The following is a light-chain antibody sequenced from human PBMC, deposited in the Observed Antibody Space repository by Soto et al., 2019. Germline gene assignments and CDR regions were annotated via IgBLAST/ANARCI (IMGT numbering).Light chain of an antibody. CDR2: GAS. V-gene: IGKV3-20*01. CDR1: QSVTSSY. CDR3: QQYGSSPWT. Sequence: EIVLTQSPGTLSLSPGERATLSCRASQSVTSSYLAWYQQKPGQAPRLLIYGASSRATGIPDRFSGSGSGTDFTLTISRLEPEDFAEYHCQQYGSSPWTFGQGTKVVIK. J-gene: IGKJ1*01.